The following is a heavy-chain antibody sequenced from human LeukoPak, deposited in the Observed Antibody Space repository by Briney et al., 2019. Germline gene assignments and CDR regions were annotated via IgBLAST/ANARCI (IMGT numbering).Heavy chain of an antibody. J-gene: IGHJ4*02. Sequence: SETLSLTCAVYGGSFSGYYWSWIRQPPGKGLEWIGEINHSGSTNYNPSLKSRVTISVDTSKNQFSLKPSSVTAADTAVYYCARVNGSGSSAWPDYWGQGTLVTVSS. CDR3: ARVNGSGSSAWPDY. D-gene: IGHD1-26*01. CDR2: INHSGST. V-gene: IGHV4-34*01. CDR1: GGSFSGYY.